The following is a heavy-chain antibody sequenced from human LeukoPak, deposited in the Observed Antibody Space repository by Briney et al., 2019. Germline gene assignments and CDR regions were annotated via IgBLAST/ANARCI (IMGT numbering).Heavy chain of an antibody. Sequence: GGSLRLSCAASGFTVRSNYMSWVRQAPGKGLEWVSVIYSGGSTYYADSVKGRFTISRDNSKNTLYLQMNSLRAEDTAVYYCAKEGPRIAAAGTLYWGQGTLVTVSS. CDR2: IYSGGST. V-gene: IGHV3-53*01. CDR3: AKEGPRIAAAGTLY. J-gene: IGHJ4*02. D-gene: IGHD6-13*01. CDR1: GFTVRSNY.